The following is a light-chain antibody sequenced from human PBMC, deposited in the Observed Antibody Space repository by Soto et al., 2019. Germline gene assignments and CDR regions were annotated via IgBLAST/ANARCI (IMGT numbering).Light chain of an antibody. CDR3: QSYDGSNPDVV. CDR2: EDT. J-gene: IGLJ2*01. CDR1: SGSIATNY. V-gene: IGLV6-57*02. Sequence: NFMLTQPHSVSESPGKTVTISCTGSSGSIATNYVQWYQQRPGSAPTTVIYEDTQRPSGVPERFSGSIDSSSNSASLTISGLQTEDEADYSCQSYDGSNPDVVFGGGTKLTVL.